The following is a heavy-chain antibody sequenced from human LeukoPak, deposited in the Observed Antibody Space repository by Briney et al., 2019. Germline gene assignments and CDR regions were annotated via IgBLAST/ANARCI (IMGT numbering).Heavy chain of an antibody. D-gene: IGHD1-26*01. CDR1: GYTFTSCD. J-gene: IGHJ4*02. Sequence: ASVKVSCKASGYTFTSCDINWVRQATGQGLEWMGWMNINSGNTGYAQKFQGRVTMTRDTSISTAYMELNSLRSDDTAVYYCARVTGSIDYWGQGTLVTVSS. CDR3: ARVTGSIDY. V-gene: IGHV1-8*01. CDR2: MNINSGNT.